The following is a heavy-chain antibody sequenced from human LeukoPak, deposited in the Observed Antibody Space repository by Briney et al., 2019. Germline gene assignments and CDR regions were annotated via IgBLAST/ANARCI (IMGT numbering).Heavy chain of an antibody. D-gene: IGHD3-22*01. CDR1: GGSISSSSYY. J-gene: IGHJ4*02. Sequence: SETLSLTCTVSGGSISSSSYYWSWIRQPPGKGLEWIGYIYYSGSTNYNPSLKSRVTISVDTSKNQFSLKLSSVTAADTAVYYCARDKVGGSGYREYYFDYWGQGTLVTVSS. CDR2: IYYSGST. CDR3: ARDKVGGSGYREYYFDY. V-gene: IGHV4-61*01.